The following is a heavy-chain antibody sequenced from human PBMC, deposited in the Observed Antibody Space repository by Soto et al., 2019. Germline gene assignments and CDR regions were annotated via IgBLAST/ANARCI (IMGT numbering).Heavy chain of an antibody. D-gene: IGHD3-10*01. Sequence: EVQLVESGGGLVQPGGYLRLSCAASGFPFSNYWIHWVRQAPGKGLLWVSRINSDGRSTTYADSVKGRFTISRDNATDTLYLQMNSLRAEDTAVYYCARHGSGSYFDYWGQGTLVTVYS. CDR2: INSDGRST. CDR3: ARHGSGSYFDY. CDR1: GFPFSNYW. J-gene: IGHJ4*02. V-gene: IGHV3-74*01.